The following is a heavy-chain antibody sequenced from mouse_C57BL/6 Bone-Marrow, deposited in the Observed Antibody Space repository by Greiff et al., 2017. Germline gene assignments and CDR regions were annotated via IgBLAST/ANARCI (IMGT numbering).Heavy chain of an antibody. V-gene: IGHV1-69*01. J-gene: IGHJ1*03. CDR1: GYTFTSYW. CDR2: IDPSDSDT. CDR3: ARLLRYTFDV. Sequence: QVQLQQPGAELVMPGASVKLSCKASGYTFTSYWMHWVKQRPGQGLEWIGKIDPSDSDTNYNEKFKGKSTLTVDKSSSTAYMQLSSLTSEDSAVYYCARLLRYTFDVWGTGTTVTVSS. D-gene: IGHD1-1*01.